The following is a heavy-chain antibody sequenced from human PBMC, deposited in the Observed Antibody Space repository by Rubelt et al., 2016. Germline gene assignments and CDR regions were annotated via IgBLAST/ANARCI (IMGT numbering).Heavy chain of an antibody. CDR3: ARLEYSSGWYPHY. CDR1: GGSISSYY. Sequence: QVQLQESGPGLVKPSETLSLTCTVSGGSISSYYWSWIRQPPGKGLEWIGYIYYSGSTDYNPSLKSRVTISVDTSKNQFSLKLSLVTAADTAVYYCARLEYSSGWYPHYWGQGTLVTVSS. J-gene: IGHJ4*02. CDR2: IYYSGST. V-gene: IGHV4-59*08. D-gene: IGHD6-19*01.